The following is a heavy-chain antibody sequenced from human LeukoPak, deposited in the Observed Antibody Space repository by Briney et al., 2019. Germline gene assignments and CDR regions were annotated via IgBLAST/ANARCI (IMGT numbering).Heavy chain of an antibody. CDR2: ISSSSSYI. Sequence: PGGSLRLSCAASGFTFSSYSMNWVRQAPGKGLEWVSSISSSSSYIYYADSVKGRFTISRDNAKNSLYLQMYSLRAEDTAVYYCATPFSYSAGIAAAGDRPFDYWGQGTLVTVSP. D-gene: IGHD6-13*01. CDR1: GFTFSSYS. CDR3: ATPFSYSAGIAAAGDRPFDY. V-gene: IGHV3-21*01. J-gene: IGHJ4*02.